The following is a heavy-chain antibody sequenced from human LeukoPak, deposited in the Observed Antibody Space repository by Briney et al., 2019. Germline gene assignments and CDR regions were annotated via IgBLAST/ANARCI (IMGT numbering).Heavy chain of an antibody. Sequence: PGGSLRLSCAASGFTFSSYSMKWVRQAPGKGLEWVSSISGSSSYIYYADSVQGRLTISRDNAKNSLYLQMDSLRAEDTAVYYCARGGGYCGGDCYGIDYWGQGTLVTVSS. J-gene: IGHJ4*02. V-gene: IGHV3-21*01. CDR1: GFTFSSYS. D-gene: IGHD2-21*01. CDR3: ARGGGYCGGDCYGIDY. CDR2: ISGSSSYI.